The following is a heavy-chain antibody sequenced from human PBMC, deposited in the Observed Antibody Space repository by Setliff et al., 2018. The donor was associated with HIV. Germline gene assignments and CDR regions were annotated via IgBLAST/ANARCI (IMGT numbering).Heavy chain of an antibody. CDR3: ASAYCGGDCYSRTRKFYYYYYMDV. CDR1: GGSIRSSSYY. CDR2: IYYRGST. J-gene: IGHJ6*03. V-gene: IGHV4-39*07. D-gene: IGHD2-21*02. Sequence: PSETLSLTCNVSGGSIRSSSYYWGWIRQPPGKGLEWIGTIYYRGSTYYNPSLKSRVTISVDTSKNQFSLKLSSVTAADTAVYYCASAYCGGDCYSRTRKFYYYYYMDVWGKGTTVTVSS.